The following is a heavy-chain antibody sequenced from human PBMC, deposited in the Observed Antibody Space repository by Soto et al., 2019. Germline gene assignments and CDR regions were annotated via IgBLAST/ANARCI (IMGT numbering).Heavy chain of an antibody. CDR3: ATEFSYGMDV. Sequence: SETLSLTXAVYGGSFSGYYWSWIRQPPGKGLEWIGEINHSGSTNYNPSLKSRVTISVDTSKNQFSLKLSSVTAADTAVYYCATEFSYGMDVLGQGTAVTVS. J-gene: IGHJ6*02. CDR2: INHSGST. D-gene: IGHD3-3*01. V-gene: IGHV4-34*01. CDR1: GGSFSGYY.